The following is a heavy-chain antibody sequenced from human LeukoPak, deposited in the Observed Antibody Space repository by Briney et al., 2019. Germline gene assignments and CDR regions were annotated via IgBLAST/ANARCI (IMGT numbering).Heavy chain of an antibody. D-gene: IGHD2-8*02. CDR1: GYSFTSYA. CDR2: INAGKGNS. V-gene: IGHV1-3*03. Sequence: GASVKVSCKASGYSFTSYAMQWVGQAPGQRLEWMGWINAGKGNSKYSQEFQGRVTIARGPSSSTAYMALSSLRSEAMAVYYCARDVSGGAPAYYFDYWGQGTLVTLSS. CDR3: ARDVSGGAPAYYFDY. J-gene: IGHJ4*02.